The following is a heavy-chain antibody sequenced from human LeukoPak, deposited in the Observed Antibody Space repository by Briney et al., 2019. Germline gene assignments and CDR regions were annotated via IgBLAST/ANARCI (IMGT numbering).Heavy chain of an antibody. V-gene: IGHV4-59*01. CDR1: GGSISSYY. CDR3: ARAGGYSYGHPFDY. Sequence: SETLSLTCTVSGGSISSYYWSWIRQSPGKGLEWIGYIYYSGSTNYNPSLKSRVTISIDTSKNQFSLKLSSVTAADTAVYYCARAGGYSYGHPFDYWGQGTLVTVSS. CDR2: IYYSGST. D-gene: IGHD5-18*01. J-gene: IGHJ4*02.